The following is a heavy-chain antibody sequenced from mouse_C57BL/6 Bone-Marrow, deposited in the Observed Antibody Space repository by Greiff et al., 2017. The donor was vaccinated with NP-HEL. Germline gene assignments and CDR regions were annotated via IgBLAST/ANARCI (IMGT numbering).Heavy chain of an antibody. CDR1: GFNIKDDY. Sequence: VQLQQSGAELVRPGASVKLSCTASGFNIKDDYMHWVKQRPEQGLEWIGWIDPENGDTEYASKFQGKATITADNSYNTAYLQLSSLTSEDTSVYYCTTFMITTRYFDVWCTGTTVTVSS. D-gene: IGHD2-4*01. CDR2: IDPENGDT. J-gene: IGHJ1*03. V-gene: IGHV14-4*01. CDR3: TTFMITTRYFDV.